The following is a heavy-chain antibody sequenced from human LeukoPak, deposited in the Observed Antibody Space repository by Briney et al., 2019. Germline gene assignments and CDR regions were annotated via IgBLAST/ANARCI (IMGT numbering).Heavy chain of an antibody. Sequence: SETLSLTCTVSGGSISSYYWSWIRQPPGKGLEWIGYIFYSGITDYNPSLKSRVTISVDTSKNQFSLKLSSVTAADTAVYYCARRGVTTNAVDIWGQGTMVTVSS. CDR1: GGSISSYY. D-gene: IGHD4-17*01. V-gene: IGHV4-59*08. J-gene: IGHJ3*02. CDR2: IFYSGIT. CDR3: ARRGVTTNAVDI.